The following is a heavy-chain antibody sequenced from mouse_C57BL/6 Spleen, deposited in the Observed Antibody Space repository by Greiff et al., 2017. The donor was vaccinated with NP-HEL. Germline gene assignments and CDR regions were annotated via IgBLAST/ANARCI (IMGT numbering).Heavy chain of an antibody. Sequence: DVKLVESGEGLVKPGGSLKLSCAASGFTFSSYAMSWVRQTPEKRLEWVAYISSGGDYIYYADTVKGRFTISRDNARNTLYLQMRSLKSEDTAMYYGTRDGYYYGSSYDYYAMDYWGQGTSVTVSS. CDR1: GFTFSSYA. CDR2: ISSGGDYI. D-gene: IGHD1-1*01. J-gene: IGHJ4*01. V-gene: IGHV5-9-1*02. CDR3: TRDGYYYGSSYDYYAMDY.